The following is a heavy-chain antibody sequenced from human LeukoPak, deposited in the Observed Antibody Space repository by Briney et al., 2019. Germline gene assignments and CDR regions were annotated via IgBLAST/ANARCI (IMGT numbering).Heavy chain of an antibody. CDR3: ARVFDSGSQAYFYYMDV. CDR1: GGSIRGYY. J-gene: IGHJ6*03. V-gene: IGHV4-59*01. Sequence: SETLSLTCNVSGGSIRGYYWNWIRQPPGKGLEWIGYIYSSGSTNYNPSLKSRVTMSVDTSKNQFSLKVSSVTAADTAVYYCARVFDSGSQAYFYYMDVWGKGTTVTIFS. CDR2: IYSSGST. D-gene: IGHD3-10*01.